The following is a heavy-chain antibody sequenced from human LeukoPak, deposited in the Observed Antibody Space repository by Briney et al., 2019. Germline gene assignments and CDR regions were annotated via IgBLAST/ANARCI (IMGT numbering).Heavy chain of an antibody. CDR2: IRSSGDTI. CDR3: ARGPRGITALVDYFDY. CDR1: GFTFGDYA. J-gene: IGHJ4*02. D-gene: IGHD5-18*01. V-gene: IGHV3-11*01. Sequence: GGSLRLSCTASGFTFGDYAMSWFRQAPGKGLEWVSYIRSSGDTIYYADSVKGRFTISRDNAKNSLYLQMSSLRVEDTAVYYCARGPRGITALVDYFDYWGQGTLVTVSS.